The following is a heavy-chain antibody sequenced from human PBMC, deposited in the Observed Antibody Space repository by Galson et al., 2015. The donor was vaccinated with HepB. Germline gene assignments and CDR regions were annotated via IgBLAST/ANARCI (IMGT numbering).Heavy chain of an antibody. D-gene: IGHD2-2*01. V-gene: IGHV3-11*05. Sequence: SLRLSCAASGFTFGDYYMSWIHQAPGKGLEWLSYISGSSTYTNYADSVEGRFTISRDNGRNSLYLQMNSPRAEDTAVYYCARDSCNSTSCYDYWGPGTLVTVSS. CDR1: GFTFGDYY. CDR2: ISGSSTYT. J-gene: IGHJ4*02. CDR3: ARDSCNSTSCYDY.